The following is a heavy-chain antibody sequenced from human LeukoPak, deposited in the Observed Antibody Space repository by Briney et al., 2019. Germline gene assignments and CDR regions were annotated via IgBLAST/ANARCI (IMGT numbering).Heavy chain of an antibody. Sequence: PGGSLRLPCAASGFTFSAYEMNWVRQAPGKGLEWVSYISSSGNTIYYADSVKGRFTISRDNAKNSLYLQMNSLRAEDTAIYYCARRFGYWGQGTLVTVSS. CDR2: ISSSGNTI. CDR3: ARRFGY. V-gene: IGHV3-48*03. J-gene: IGHJ4*02. CDR1: GFTFSAYE.